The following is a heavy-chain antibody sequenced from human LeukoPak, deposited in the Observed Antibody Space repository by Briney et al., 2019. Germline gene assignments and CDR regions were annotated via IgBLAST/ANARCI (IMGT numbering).Heavy chain of an antibody. CDR1: RFTFDDYA. D-gene: IGHD5-18*01. J-gene: IGHJ4*02. V-gene: IGHV3-9*03. CDR3: AKGGYRGMAGHFDY. CDR2: ISWNSGSI. Sequence: PGGSLRLSCAASRFTFDDYAMHWVRQAPGKGLEWVSGISWNSGSIDYADSVKGRFTISRDNAKNSLYLQMNSLRAEDMALYYCAKGGYRGMAGHFDYWGQGTLVTVSS.